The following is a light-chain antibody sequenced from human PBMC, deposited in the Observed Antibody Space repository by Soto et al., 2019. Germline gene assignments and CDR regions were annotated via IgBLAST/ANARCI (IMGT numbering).Light chain of an antibody. CDR3: QHHSNWWT. Sequence: EILLTQSPSTLSLSPGDRATLSCRASQSVSSYLAWYQQKPGQAPRLLIYDASNRATGIPARLSGSGSGTFFTITISSLDPEYFAFYYCQHHSNWWTFGQGTKVDIK. CDR1: QSVSSY. J-gene: IGKJ1*01. V-gene: IGKV3-11*01. CDR2: DAS.